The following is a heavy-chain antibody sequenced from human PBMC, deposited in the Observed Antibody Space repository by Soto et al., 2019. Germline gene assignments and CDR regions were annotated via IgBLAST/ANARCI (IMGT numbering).Heavy chain of an antibody. J-gene: IGHJ6*02. Sequence: SVQVSCKASGGTFISYAISWLLQAPGHGLYYMGRIIPIFGAANYAQKFQGRVTITADESTSTAYMELSSLRSEDTAVYYCARVPGYYDSSGYYEAHYYYYGMDVWGQGTTVTGSS. CDR3: ARVPGYYDSSGYYEAHYYYYGMDV. V-gene: IGHV1-69*13. CDR1: GGTFISYA. CDR2: IIPIFGAA. D-gene: IGHD3-22*01.